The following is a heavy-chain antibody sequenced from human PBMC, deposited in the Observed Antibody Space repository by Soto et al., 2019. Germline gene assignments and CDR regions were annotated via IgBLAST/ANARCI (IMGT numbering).Heavy chain of an antibody. J-gene: IGHJ5*02. V-gene: IGHV1-69*01. CDR3: ARGDYSNYVGHNWFDP. D-gene: IGHD4-4*01. Sequence: QVQLVQSGAEVKKPGSSVKVSCKASGGTFSSYAISWVRQAPGQGLEWMGGIIPIFGTANYARKFQGRVTITADESTSTAYMELSSLRSEDTAVYYCARGDYSNYVGHNWFDPWGQGTLVTVSS. CDR1: GGTFSSYA. CDR2: IIPIFGTA.